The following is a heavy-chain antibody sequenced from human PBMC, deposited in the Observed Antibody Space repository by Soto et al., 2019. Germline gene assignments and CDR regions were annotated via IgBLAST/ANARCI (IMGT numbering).Heavy chain of an antibody. V-gene: IGHV3-53*01. CDR3: ATRPLLPGAP. D-gene: IGHD3-22*01. CDR1: GFTFTGND. CDR2: IYSSGST. Sequence: EVQLVESGGGLIQPGGSPRLSCAASGFTFTGNDMNWVRQAPGKGLEWVSLIYSSGSTYYADSVKGRFTISRDNSKNTLYLQMSSLRAEDTAVYYCATRPLLPGAPWGQGTMVTVSS. J-gene: IGHJ3*01.